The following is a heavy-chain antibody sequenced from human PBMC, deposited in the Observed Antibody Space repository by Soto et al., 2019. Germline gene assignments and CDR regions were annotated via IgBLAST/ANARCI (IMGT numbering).Heavy chain of an antibody. Sequence: SETLSLTCTVSGASISYYYWSWVRLPPGKGLEWFGYIYYSGSTNYNPSLKSRVTISVDTSKNQFSLNLYSVTSADTAAFYCAIGPMTMVRGAMGYWGQGTLVTVSS. CDR1: GASISYYY. J-gene: IGHJ4*02. CDR2: IYYSGST. CDR3: AIGPMTMVRGAMGY. D-gene: IGHD3-10*01. V-gene: IGHV4-59*01.